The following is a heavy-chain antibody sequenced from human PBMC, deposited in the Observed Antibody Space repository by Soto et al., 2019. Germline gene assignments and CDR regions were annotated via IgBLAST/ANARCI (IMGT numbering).Heavy chain of an antibody. V-gene: IGHV5-10-1*01. Sequence: GESLKISCKGSGYSFTSYWISWVRQMPGKGLEWMGRIDPSDSYTNYSPSFQGHVTISADKSISTAYLQWSSLKASDTAMYYCATGSIVATIEEYYYYSMDVWGQGTTVTVSS. J-gene: IGHJ6*02. CDR1: GYSFTSYW. CDR2: IDPSDSYT. D-gene: IGHD5-12*01. CDR3: ATGSIVATIEEYYYYSMDV.